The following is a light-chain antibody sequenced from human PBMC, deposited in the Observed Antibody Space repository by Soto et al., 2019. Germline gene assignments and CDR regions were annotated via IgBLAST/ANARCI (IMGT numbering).Light chain of an antibody. CDR3: QSYDNSLNHVV. J-gene: IGLJ2*01. CDR2: GDN. V-gene: IGLV1-40*01. Sequence: QAVVTQPPSVSGAPGQRVTIPCTGSSSNIGSFYDVHWYQQLPGTVPKLLIYGDNNRPSGVPDRFSGSKSGTAASLAITGLHAEDEADYYCQSYDNSLNHVVFGGGTKLTVL. CDR1: SSNIGSFYD.